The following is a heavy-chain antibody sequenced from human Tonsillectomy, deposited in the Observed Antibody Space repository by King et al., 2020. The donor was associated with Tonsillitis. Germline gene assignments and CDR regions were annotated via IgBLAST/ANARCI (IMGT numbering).Heavy chain of an antibody. J-gene: IGHJ4*02. CDR1: GFTFSNYG. Sequence: QLVQSGGGLVQPGGSLRLSCAASGFTFSNYGMSWVRQAPGKGLEWVSTITQAPPKELGWVSSLSSSGVNKFYADSVKGRFTISRDSAKDTLYLEMNSLRAEDTAVYYCAKDFRRWAFDYWGQGTLVTVSP. CDR3: AKDFRRWAFDY. V-gene: IGHV3-23*04. CDR2: LSSSGVNK. D-gene: IGHD4-23*01.